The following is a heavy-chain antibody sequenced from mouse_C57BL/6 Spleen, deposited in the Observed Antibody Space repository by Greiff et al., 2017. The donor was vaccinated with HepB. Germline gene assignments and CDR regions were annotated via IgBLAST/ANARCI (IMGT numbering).Heavy chain of an antibody. J-gene: IGHJ3*01. CDR3: TRDVRGNSFAY. CDR2: ISSGGDYI. D-gene: IGHD2-1*01. Sequence: EVKLVESGEGLVKPGGSLKLSCAASGFTFSSYAMSWVRQTPEKRLEWVAYISSGGDYIYYADTVKGRFTISRDNARNTLYLQMSSLKSEDTAMYYCTRDVRGNSFAYWGQGTLVTVSA. V-gene: IGHV5-9-1*02. CDR1: GFTFSSYA.